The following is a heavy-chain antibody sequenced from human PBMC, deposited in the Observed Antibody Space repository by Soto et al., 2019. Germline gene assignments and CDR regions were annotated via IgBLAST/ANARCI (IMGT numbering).Heavy chain of an antibody. CDR3: ARTYYDFCTVDY. CDR1: GDSISTSNW. D-gene: IGHD3-3*01. Sequence: QVQLQESGPGLVKPSGTLSLTCTVSGDSISTSNWWSWVLQPPGKGLAWIGEISHGGTTNYNPSLRSRVTISLDKSKNQFSLKRSSVTAADTAVYYCARTYYDFCTVDYWGQGTLVTVSS. CDR2: ISHGGTT. V-gene: IGHV4-4*02. J-gene: IGHJ4*02.